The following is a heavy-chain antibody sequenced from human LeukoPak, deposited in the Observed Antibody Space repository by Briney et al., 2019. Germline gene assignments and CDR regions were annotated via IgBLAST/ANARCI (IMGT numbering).Heavy chain of an antibody. J-gene: IGHJ4*02. CDR2: IWYDGSNK. D-gene: IGHD3-22*01. V-gene: IGHV3-33*06. Sequence: PGGPLRLSCAASGFTFSSYGMHWVRQAPGRGLEWVAVIWYDGSNKYYADSVKGRFTISRDNSKNTLYLQMNSLRAEDTAVYYCAKDRVVYYYDSSGIDYWGQGTLVTVSS. CDR3: AKDRVVYYYDSSGIDY. CDR1: GFTFSSYG.